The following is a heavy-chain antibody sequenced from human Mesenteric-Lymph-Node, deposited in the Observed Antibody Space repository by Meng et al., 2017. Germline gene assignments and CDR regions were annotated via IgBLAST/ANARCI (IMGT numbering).Heavy chain of an antibody. D-gene: IGHD6-19*01. CDR3: VRSSGWVKTGFDP. J-gene: IGHJ5*02. Sequence: QLEEWGTGVVKPSEPLPRPCGVSGCSLSTSGYYWGWIRPPPGKGLECIGSIGHSGFTYYPPSLKCRVTLSIDTSRNQFSLWLSSVTAADTAVYYCVRSSGWVKTGFDPWGQGTLVTVSS. V-gene: IGHV4-39*01. CDR1: GCSLSTSGYY. CDR2: IGHSGFT.